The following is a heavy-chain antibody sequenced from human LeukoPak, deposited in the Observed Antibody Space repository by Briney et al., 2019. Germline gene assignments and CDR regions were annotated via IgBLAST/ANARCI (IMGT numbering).Heavy chain of an antibody. J-gene: IGHJ4*02. CDR1: GFTFSSYA. V-gene: IGHV3-30*04. Sequence: GGSLRLSCAASGFTFSSYAMHWVRQAPGKGLEWVAVISYDGSNKYYADSVKGRFTISRDNSKNTLYLQMNSLRAEDTAVYYCARAEERWLVYLGIQFSGFDYWGQGTLVTVSS. D-gene: IGHD5-24*01. CDR2: ISYDGSNK. CDR3: ARAEERWLVYLGIQFSGFDY.